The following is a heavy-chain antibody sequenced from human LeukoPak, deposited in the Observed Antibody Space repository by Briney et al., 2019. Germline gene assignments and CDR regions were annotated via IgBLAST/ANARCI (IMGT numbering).Heavy chain of an antibody. CDR3: AKLDWLDP. Sequence: GGSLRLSCAASGFTIGRYWMHWGRQAPGKGLVWVSRSEGDDSTATYADSVKGRFTVSRDTAKNPLYLQMNSLRVEDTAVYYCAKLDWLDPWGQGTLVTVSP. CDR2: SEGDDSTA. V-gene: IGHV3-74*03. CDR1: GFTIGRYW. J-gene: IGHJ5*02.